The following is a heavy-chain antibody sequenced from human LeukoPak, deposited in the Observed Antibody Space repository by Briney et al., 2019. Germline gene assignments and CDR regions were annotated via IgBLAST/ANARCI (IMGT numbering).Heavy chain of an antibody. D-gene: IGHD3-22*01. V-gene: IGHV1-18*01. CDR2: ISAYNGNT. J-gene: IGHJ4*02. CDR1: GYTFTSYG. CDR3: ARSVGSGYYPGLFDY. Sequence: GASVKVSCKASGYTFTSYGISWVRQAPGQGLEWMGWISAYNGNTNYAQKLQGRVTMTTDTSTSTAYMELRSLRSDDTAVYYCARSVGSGYYPGLFDYWGQGTLVTVSS.